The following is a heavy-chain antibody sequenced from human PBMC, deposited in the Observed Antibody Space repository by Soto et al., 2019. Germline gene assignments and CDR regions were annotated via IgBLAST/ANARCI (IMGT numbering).Heavy chain of an antibody. Sequence: GASVKVSWKASGGAFSSCASSWVRQAPGQGLEWMGGIIPIFGTANYAQKFQGRVTITADESTSTAYMELSSLRSEDTAVYYCARDLTMVRGAPTYYYGMDVWGQGTTVTVSS. J-gene: IGHJ6*02. CDR3: ARDLTMVRGAPTYYYGMDV. V-gene: IGHV1-69*13. CDR1: GGAFSSCA. CDR2: IIPIFGTA. D-gene: IGHD3-10*01.